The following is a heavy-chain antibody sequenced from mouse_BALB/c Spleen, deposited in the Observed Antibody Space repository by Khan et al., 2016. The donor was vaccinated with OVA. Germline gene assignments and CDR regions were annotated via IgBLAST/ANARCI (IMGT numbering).Heavy chain of an antibody. D-gene: IGHD4-1*01. J-gene: IGHJ2*01. V-gene: IGHV1S136*01. CDR2: INPYNGGT. CDR1: GYIFTNYV. Sequence: EVQLQQSGPELVKPGASVKMSCKASGYIFTNYVLHWVKQKPGQGLEWIGYINPYNGGTKYNEKFKGKATLASDKSSITAYMELSSLTSKDSAVYFCARGNWQSYYFDYWGQGTTLTLSS. CDR3: ARGNWQSYYFDY.